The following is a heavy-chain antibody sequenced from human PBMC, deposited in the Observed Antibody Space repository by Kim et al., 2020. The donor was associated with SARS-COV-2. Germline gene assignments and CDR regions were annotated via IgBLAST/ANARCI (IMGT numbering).Heavy chain of an antibody. V-gene: IGHV5-51*01. Sequence: GESLKISCKGSGDMFPKFWIAWVRQMPGKGLEWMVIFHPGNRRQRYNPAFEGRATISADMSANTASLHWSSLSVSDTATNFCARAPPSGTTPTGFYY. J-gene: IGHJ6*01. D-gene: IGHD1-26*01. CDR1: GDMFPKFW. CDR3: ARAPPSGTTPTGFYY. CDR2: FHPGNRRQ.